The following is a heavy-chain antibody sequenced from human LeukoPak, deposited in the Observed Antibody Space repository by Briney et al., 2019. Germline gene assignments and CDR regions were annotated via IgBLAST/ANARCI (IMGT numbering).Heavy chain of an antibody. Sequence: ASVKVSCKASGYTFTGYYMHWVRQAPGQGLEWMGWINPNSGGTNYAQKFQGRVTMTRDTSISTAYMELSRLRSDDTAVYYCARGQYSGSYPYDCWGQGTLVTVSS. D-gene: IGHD1-26*01. CDR2: INPNSGGT. CDR1: GYTFTGYY. J-gene: IGHJ4*02. CDR3: ARGQYSGSYPYDC. V-gene: IGHV1-2*02.